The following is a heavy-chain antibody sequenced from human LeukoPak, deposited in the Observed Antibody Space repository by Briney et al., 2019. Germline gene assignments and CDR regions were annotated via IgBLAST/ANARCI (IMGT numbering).Heavy chain of an antibody. CDR1: GYTFTGYY. D-gene: IGHD3-22*01. V-gene: IGHV1-2*06. Sequence: ALVKVSCKASGYTFTGYYMHWVRQAPGQGLEWMGRINPNSGGTNYAQKFQGRVTMTRDTSISTAYMELSRLRSDDTAAYYCALFHSSGYVISYWGQGTLVTVSS. CDR2: INPNSGGT. CDR3: ALFHSSGYVISY. J-gene: IGHJ4*02.